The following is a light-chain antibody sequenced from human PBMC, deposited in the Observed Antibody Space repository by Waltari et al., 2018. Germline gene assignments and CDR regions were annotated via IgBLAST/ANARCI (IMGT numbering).Light chain of an antibody. CDR1: SSDVDSYNL. CDR3: CSYVTSRTFV. Sequence: QSALTHPASVSGSPGQSITISCSGSSSDVDSYNLVSWYQQHPGKVPKLILYEGNKRPSGVSNRFSGSKSGDTASLTISGLQAEDEAAYYCCSYVTSRTFVFGGGTKVSVL. V-gene: IGLV2-23*03. J-gene: IGLJ2*01. CDR2: EGN.